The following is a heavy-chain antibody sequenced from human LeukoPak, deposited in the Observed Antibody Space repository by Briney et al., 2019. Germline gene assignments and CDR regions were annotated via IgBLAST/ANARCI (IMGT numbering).Heavy chain of an antibody. CDR3: ARDGIAVAGAGAFDI. CDR1: GYTFTSYY. D-gene: IGHD6-19*01. V-gene: IGHV1-46*01. J-gene: IGHJ3*02. CDR2: INPSGGST. Sequence: GASVKVSCKASGYTFTSYYMHWVRQAPGQGLEWMGIINPSGGSTSYAQKFQGRVTMIRDMSTSTVYMELSSLRSEDTAVYYCARDGIAVAGAGAFDIWGQGTMVTVSS.